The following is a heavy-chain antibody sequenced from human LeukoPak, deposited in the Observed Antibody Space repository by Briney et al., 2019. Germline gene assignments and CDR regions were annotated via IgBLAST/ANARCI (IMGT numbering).Heavy chain of an antibody. CDR2: ISSSSYI. V-gene: IGHV3-21*01. Sequence: GGSLRLSCAASGFTFSSYSMNWVRQAPGKGLEWVSSISSSSYIYYADSVKGRFTISRDNAKNSLYLQMNSLRAEDTAVYYCARDRAAEGWFDPWGQGTLVTVSS. J-gene: IGHJ5*02. CDR3: ARDRAAEGWFDP. CDR1: GFTFSSYS. D-gene: IGHD6-13*01.